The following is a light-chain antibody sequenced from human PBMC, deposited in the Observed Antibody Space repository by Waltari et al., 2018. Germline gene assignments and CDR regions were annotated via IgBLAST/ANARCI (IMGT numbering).Light chain of an antibody. CDR1: SLRSYY. CDR2: GKN. J-gene: IGLJ2*01. CDR3: NSRDSSGNLVV. Sequence: SSELTQDPAVSVALGQTVRITCQGDSLRSYYASWYQQKPGHAPVLVIYGKNNRPSGIPDRFSGSSSGNPASLTSTGAQAEDEADYYCNSRDSSGNLVVFGGGTKLTVL. V-gene: IGLV3-19*01.